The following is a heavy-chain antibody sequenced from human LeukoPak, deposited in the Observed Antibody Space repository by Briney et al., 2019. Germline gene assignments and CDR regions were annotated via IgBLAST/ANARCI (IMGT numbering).Heavy chain of an antibody. V-gene: IGHV1-46*01. CDR1: GYTFTSYY. Sequence: ASVKVSCKASGYTFTSYYMHWVRQAPGQGLEWMGIINPSGGRTSYAQKFQGRVTVTRDMSTSTVYMELSSLGSEDTAVYYCAKGIGEQWLDRDFDYWGQGTLVTVSS. CDR3: AKGIGEQWLDRDFDY. D-gene: IGHD6-19*01. CDR2: INPSGGRT. J-gene: IGHJ4*02.